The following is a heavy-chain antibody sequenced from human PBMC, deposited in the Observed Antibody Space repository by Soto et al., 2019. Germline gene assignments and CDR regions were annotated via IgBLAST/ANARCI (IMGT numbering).Heavy chain of an antibody. CDR1: GFTFSSYA. Sequence: GGSLRLSCAAAGFTFSSYAMHWVRQAPGKGLEWVAVISYDGSNKYYADSVKGRFTISRDNSKNTLYLQMNSLRAEDTAVYYCARDGPPRGSVEYWGQGTLVTVSS. V-gene: IGHV3-30-3*01. CDR3: ARDGPPRGSVEY. CDR2: ISYDGSNK. D-gene: IGHD3-16*01. J-gene: IGHJ4*02.